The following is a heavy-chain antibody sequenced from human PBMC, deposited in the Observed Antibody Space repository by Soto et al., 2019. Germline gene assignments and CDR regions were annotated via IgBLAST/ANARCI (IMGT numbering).Heavy chain of an antibody. V-gene: IGHV3-30-3*01. Sequence: QVQLVESGGGVVQPGRSLRLSCAASGFTFSSYAMHWVRQAPGKGLEWVAVISYDGSNKYYADSVKGRFTISRDNSKNTLYLKMNSLRAEDTAVYYCARDRAYSGYDPGWGQGTLVTVSS. CDR3: ARDRAYSGYDPG. J-gene: IGHJ4*02. CDR1: GFTFSSYA. D-gene: IGHD5-12*01. CDR2: ISYDGSNK.